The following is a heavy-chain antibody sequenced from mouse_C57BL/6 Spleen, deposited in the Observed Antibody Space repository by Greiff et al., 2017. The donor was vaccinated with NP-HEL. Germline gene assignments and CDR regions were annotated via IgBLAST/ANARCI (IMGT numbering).Heavy chain of an antibody. J-gene: IGHJ2*01. CDR2: IDPSDSYT. D-gene: IGHD1-1*01. CDR3: ARGGIYYYGSSYLFDY. Sequence: VQLQQPGAELVRPGTSVKLSCKASGYTFTSYWMHWVKQRPGQGLEWIGVIDPSDSYTNYNQKFKGKATLTVDTSSSTAYMQLSSLTSEDSAVYYCARGGIYYYGSSYLFDYWGQGTTLTVSS. V-gene: IGHV1-59*01. CDR1: GYTFTSYW.